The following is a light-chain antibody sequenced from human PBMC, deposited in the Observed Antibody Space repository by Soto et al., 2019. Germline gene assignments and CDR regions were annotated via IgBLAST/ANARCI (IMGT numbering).Light chain of an antibody. J-gene: IGKJ4*01. CDR2: GAS. Sequence: ELVMTQSPATLSVSPGERATLSCRASQSFSSNVAWYQQKPGQAPRLLIYGASIRATGVPATFSGSGSGTEFTLSISSLQSEHLGVYYCQQDSSWPLTFGGGTKVDIK. CDR3: QQDSSWPLT. CDR1: QSFSSN. V-gene: IGKV3-15*01.